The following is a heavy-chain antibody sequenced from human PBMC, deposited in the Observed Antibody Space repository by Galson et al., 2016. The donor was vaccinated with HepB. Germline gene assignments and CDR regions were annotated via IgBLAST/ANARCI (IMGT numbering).Heavy chain of an antibody. CDR3: ARGNQLLSMVYAPGDAFDI. J-gene: IGHJ3*02. V-gene: IGHV1-69*06. Sequence: SVKVSCKASGGTFSSYAFPWVRQAPGQGLEWMGGTIPIFGTPNYAQKFQGRVTITADKSTSTAYMELSSLRSEDTAVYYCARGNQLLSMVYAPGDAFDIWGQGTMVTVSS. CDR1: GGTFSSYA. CDR2: TIPIFGTP. D-gene: IGHD2-8*01.